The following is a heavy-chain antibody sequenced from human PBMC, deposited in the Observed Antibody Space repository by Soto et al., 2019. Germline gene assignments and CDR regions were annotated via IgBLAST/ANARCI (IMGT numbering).Heavy chain of an antibody. CDR2: IRNRANSYTT. CDR1: GFTFSDHY. D-gene: IGHD1-7*01. J-gene: IGHJ5*02. Sequence: EVQLVESGGDLVQPGGSLRLSCAVSGFTFSDHYMDWVRQAPGKGLEWVGRIRNRANSYTTDYAASVKGRFTISRDDSKNLLYLRMNSPKTEDTAMYYCARRITGTPPADGGSWGQGTLVTVSS. V-gene: IGHV3-72*01. CDR3: ARRITGTPPADGGS.